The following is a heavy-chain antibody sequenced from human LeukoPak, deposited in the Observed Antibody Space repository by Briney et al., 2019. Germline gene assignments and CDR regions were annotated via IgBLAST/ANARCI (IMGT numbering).Heavy chain of an antibody. D-gene: IGHD6-19*01. Sequence: PGTSLRLSCAASGFTFSSYGMHWVRQAPGKGLEWVAVISYDGSNKYYADSVKGRFTISRDNSKNTLYLQMNSLRSEDTAVYYCARMTVSGRDNWFDPWGQGTLVTVSS. CDR3: ARMTVSGRDNWFDP. V-gene: IGHV3-30*03. J-gene: IGHJ5*02. CDR2: ISYDGSNK. CDR1: GFTFSSYG.